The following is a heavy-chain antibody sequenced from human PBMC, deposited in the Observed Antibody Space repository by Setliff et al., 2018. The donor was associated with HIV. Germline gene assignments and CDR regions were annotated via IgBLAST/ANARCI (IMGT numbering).Heavy chain of an antibody. CDR3: VRGYCSSTTCYEDYYYMDV. D-gene: IGHD2-2*01. Sequence: SETLSLTCTVSGGSISGYYWSWIRQPPGKGLEYIGSIFFTGNTIYNPSLKARVTLSVDMSKDQVFLRLSSVTAADTAVYYCVRGYCSSTTCYEDYYYMDVWGKGSTVTSP. CDR1: GGSISGYY. J-gene: IGHJ6*03. CDR2: IFFTGNT. V-gene: IGHV4-59*01.